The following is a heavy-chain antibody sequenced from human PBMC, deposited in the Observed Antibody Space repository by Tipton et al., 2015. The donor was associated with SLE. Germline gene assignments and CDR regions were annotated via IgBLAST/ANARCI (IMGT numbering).Heavy chain of an antibody. CDR1: GGSISSYY. V-gene: IGHV4-59*12. J-gene: IGHJ2*01. D-gene: IGHD5-18*01. CDR3: ARTAGRSVKLWYFDL. CDR2: IYYIGST. Sequence: TLSLTCTVSGGSISSYYWSWIRQPPGKGLEWIGRIYYIGSTSYNPSLKSRVTMSIDTSKNQFSLKLSSVTDVDTAVYYCARTAGRSVKLWYFDLWGRGTLVTVSS.